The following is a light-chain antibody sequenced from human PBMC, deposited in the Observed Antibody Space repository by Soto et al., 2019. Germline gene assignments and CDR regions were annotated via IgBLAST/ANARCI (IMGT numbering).Light chain of an antibody. CDR1: QSINSD. J-gene: IGKJ4*01. CDR2: GAS. Sequence: EIVMTQSPAALSVSPGERATLSCRASQSINSDLAWYQQKPGQAPRLLIYGASTRASGIPARFSGSGAGTEFTLFIGSLHFEVFAFCCCRHYKTWPLPFGGGPRV. V-gene: IGKV3-15*01. CDR3: RHYKTWPLP.